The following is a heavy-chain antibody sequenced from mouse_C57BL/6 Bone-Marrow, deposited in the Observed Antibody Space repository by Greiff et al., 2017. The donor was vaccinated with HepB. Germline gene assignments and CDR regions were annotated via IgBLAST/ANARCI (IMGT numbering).Heavy chain of an antibody. V-gene: IGHV1-50*01. CDR2: TDPSDSYT. CDR3: ARDGYYEDYYAMDY. Sequence: QVQLQQPGAELVKPGASVKLSCKASGYTFTSYWMQWVKQRPGQGLEWIGETDPSDSYTNYNQKFKGKATLTVDTSSSTAYMQLSSLTSEDSAVYYCARDGYYEDYYAMDYWGQGTSVTVSS. D-gene: IGHD2-3*01. J-gene: IGHJ4*01. CDR1: GYTFTSYW.